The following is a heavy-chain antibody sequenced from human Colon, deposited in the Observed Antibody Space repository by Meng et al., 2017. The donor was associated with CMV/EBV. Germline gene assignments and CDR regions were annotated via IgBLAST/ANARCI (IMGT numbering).Heavy chain of an antibody. J-gene: IGHJ4*02. V-gene: IGHV3-23*01. CDR3: DGSDF. Sequence: GGSLRLSCAASGFTFRNYAMSWARQAPGKGLEWVSTISGSGERTHYAGSVKGRFTISRDNSKSPLYLQMNRLTAEDTAVYYCDGSDFWGQGTLVTVSS. CDR2: ISGSGERT. CDR1: GFTFRNYA. D-gene: IGHD5-24*01.